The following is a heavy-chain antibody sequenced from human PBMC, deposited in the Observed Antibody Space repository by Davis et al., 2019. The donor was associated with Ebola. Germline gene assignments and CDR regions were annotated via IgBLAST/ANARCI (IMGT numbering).Heavy chain of an antibody. J-gene: IGHJ4*02. CDR2: INPSGGST. D-gene: IGHD2-2*02. Sequence: AASVKVSCKASGYTFTYRYLHWVRQAPGQGLEWMGIINPSGGSTSYAQKFQGRVTMTRDTSTSTVYMELSSLRSEDTAVYYCAGGGIPIQFDYWGQGTLVTVSS. V-gene: IGHV1-46*01. CDR3: AGGGIPIQFDY. CDR1: GYTFTYRY.